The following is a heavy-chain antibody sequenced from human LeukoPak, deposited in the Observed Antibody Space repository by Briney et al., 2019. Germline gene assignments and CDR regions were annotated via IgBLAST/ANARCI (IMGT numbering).Heavy chain of an antibody. V-gene: IGHV1-69*13. CDR3: ARVDGYSGYEEYFDY. CDR1: GGTFSSYA. Sequence: SVKVSCKASGGTFSSYAISWVRQAPGQGLEWMGGIIPIFGTANYAQKFQSRVTITADESTSTAYMELSSLRSEDTAVYYCARVDGYSGYEEYFDYWGQGTLVTVSS. D-gene: IGHD5-12*01. CDR2: IIPIFGTA. J-gene: IGHJ4*02.